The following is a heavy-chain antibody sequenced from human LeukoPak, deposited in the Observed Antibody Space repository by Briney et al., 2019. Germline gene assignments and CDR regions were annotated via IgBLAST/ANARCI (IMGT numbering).Heavy chain of an antibody. CDR1: GFTFSSFT. D-gene: IGHD3-10*02. J-gene: IGHJ6*04. CDR2: ISSSGSTI. Sequence: GGSLRLSCAASGFTFSSFTMNWVRQAPGKGLEWVSYISSSGSTIYYADSVKSRFTISRDNAKNSLYLQMNSLRAEDTAVYYCAELGITMIGGAWGKGTTVTISS. V-gene: IGHV3-48*04. CDR3: AELGITMIGGA.